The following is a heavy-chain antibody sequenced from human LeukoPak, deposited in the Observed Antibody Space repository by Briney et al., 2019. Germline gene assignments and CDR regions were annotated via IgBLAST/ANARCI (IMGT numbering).Heavy chain of an antibody. CDR1: GGSISSYY. D-gene: IGHD3-22*01. CDR3: ARGSYYYYYDSSGYEGTGFDY. Sequence: SETLSLTCTVSGGSISSYYWSWIRQPAGKGLEWIGRIHPSGGTNYNPSLKSRVTMSVDTSKNQFSLKLSSVTAADTAVFYCARGSYYYYYDSSGYEGTGFDYWGQGTLVTVSS. CDR2: IHPSGGT. J-gene: IGHJ4*02. V-gene: IGHV4-4*07.